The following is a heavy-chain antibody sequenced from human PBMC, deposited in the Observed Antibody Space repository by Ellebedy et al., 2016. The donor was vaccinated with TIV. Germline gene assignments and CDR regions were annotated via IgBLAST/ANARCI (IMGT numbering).Heavy chain of an antibody. CDR2: ISSSGSTI. Sequence: GESLKISCAASGFTFSSYEMNWVRQAPGKGLEWVSYISSSGSTIYYADSVKGRFTISRDNAKNSLYLQMNSLRAEDTAVYYCARDWGSGYDRTTPVYWGQGTLVTVSS. CDR1: GFTFSSYE. V-gene: IGHV3-48*03. J-gene: IGHJ4*02. CDR3: ARDWGSGYDRTTPVY. D-gene: IGHD5-12*01.